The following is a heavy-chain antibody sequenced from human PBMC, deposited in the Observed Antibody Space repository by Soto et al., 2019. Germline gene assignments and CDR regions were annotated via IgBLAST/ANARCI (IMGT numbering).Heavy chain of an antibody. J-gene: IGHJ3*02. CDR2: IYWDDDK. CDR1: GFSLSTSGVG. V-gene: IGHV2-5*02. CDR3: ARHIPSGYNDAFDI. D-gene: IGHD5-18*01. Sequence: QITLKESGPTLVKPTQTLTLTCTFSGFSLSTSGVGVGWIRQPPGKALEWVTLIYWDDDKRYSPSXXXXXXXXXXXXXXXXXXXMSNMDPVDTGTYYCARHIPSGYNDAFDIWGQGTMVTVSS.